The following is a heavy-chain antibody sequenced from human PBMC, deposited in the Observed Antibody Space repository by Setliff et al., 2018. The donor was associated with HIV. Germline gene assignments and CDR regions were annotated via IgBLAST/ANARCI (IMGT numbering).Heavy chain of an antibody. Sequence: PSETLSLTCTVSGGSISSGAYYWGWIRQPPGKGLEWIGEINHSGSTNYNPSLKSRVTISIDTSKNRFFLKLNSVTAADTAIYYCARDLHQPGYFYYVDVWGKGTAVTVSS. CDR1: GGSISSGAYY. D-gene: IGHD3-16*01. CDR3: ARDLHQPGYFYYVDV. J-gene: IGHJ6*04. V-gene: IGHV4-39*07. CDR2: INHSGST.